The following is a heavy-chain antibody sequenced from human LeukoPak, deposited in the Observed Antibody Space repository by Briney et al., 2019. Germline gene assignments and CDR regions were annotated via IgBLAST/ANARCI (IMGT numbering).Heavy chain of an antibody. V-gene: IGHV4-59*11. Sequence: SETLSLTCTVSGGSISSHYWSWIRQPPGKGLEWIGYIYYSGSTNYNPSLKSRVTISVDTSKNPFSLKLSSVTAADTAVYYCARGPIPDYWGQGTLVTVSS. CDR1: GGSISSHY. J-gene: IGHJ4*02. CDR3: ARGPIPDY. CDR2: IYYSGST.